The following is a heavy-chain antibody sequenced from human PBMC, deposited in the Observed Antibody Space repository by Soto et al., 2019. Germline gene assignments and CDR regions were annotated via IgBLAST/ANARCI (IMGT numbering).Heavy chain of an antibody. J-gene: IGHJ4*02. V-gene: IGHV1-69*13. Sequence: GASVKVSCKASGGTFSSYAISWVRQAPGQGLEWMGGIIPIFGTANYAQKFQGRVTITADESTSTAYMELSSLRSEDTVVYYCARAGQHYDSREYYFDYWGQGTLVTVS. CDR2: IIPIFGTA. CDR3: ARAGQHYDSREYYFDY. CDR1: GGTFSSYA. D-gene: IGHD3-22*01.